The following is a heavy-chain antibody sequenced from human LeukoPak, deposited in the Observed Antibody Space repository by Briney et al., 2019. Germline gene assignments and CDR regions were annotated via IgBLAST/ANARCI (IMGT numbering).Heavy chain of an antibody. Sequence: GGSLRLSCAASGFTFSSYAMSWVRQAPGKGLGWVSAISGSGGSTYYADSVKGRFTISRDNSKNTLYLQMNSLRAEDTAVYYCAKGTEYSSSSVYFDYWGQGTLVTVSS. D-gene: IGHD6-6*01. CDR3: AKGTEYSSSSVYFDY. CDR1: GFTFSSYA. V-gene: IGHV3-23*01. J-gene: IGHJ4*02. CDR2: ISGSGGST.